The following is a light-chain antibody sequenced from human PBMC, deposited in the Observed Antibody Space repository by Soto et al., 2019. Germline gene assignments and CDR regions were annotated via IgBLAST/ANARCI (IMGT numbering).Light chain of an antibody. CDR2: GAS. J-gene: IGKJ2*01. Sequence: VLTQSPGTLSLSPGERVTLSCRASQSVNSIYLAWYQQKPGQAPRLLIYGASSRATGIPDRFSGGGSGTDFTLTISRLEPEDFAVYYCQQYGSPYTFGQGTRLEVK. CDR1: QSVNSIY. CDR3: QQYGSPYT. V-gene: IGKV3-20*01.